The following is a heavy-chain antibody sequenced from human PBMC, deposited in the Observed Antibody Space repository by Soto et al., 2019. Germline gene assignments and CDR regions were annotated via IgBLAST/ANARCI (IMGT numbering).Heavy chain of an antibody. V-gene: IGHV1-3*01. Sequence: QVQLVQSGAELKKPGASVKVSCKASGYTFTNYAIHWVRQAPGQRLEWMGWINAGNRNIEYSHKFQGRVIMTKDTSASTAYMELSSLRSEDTAVYYCARGYDYVWGSYRSDAFDIWGQGTMVTVSS. D-gene: IGHD3-16*02. J-gene: IGHJ3*02. CDR2: INAGNRNI. CDR3: ARGYDYVWGSYRSDAFDI. CDR1: GYTFTNYA.